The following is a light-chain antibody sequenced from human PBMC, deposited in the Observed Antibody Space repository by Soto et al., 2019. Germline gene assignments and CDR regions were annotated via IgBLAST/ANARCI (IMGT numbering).Light chain of an antibody. CDR3: SSYTSSSTYA. V-gene: IGLV2-14*01. J-gene: IGLJ1*01. Sequence: QSVLTQPASVSESPGQSITISCTGTSSDVGGYNYVSWYQQHPGKAPKLMIHDVSNRPSGVSNRFSGSKSGNTASLTISGLQAEDEADYYCSSYTSSSTYAFGTGTKVTVL. CDR1: SSDVGGYNY. CDR2: DVS.